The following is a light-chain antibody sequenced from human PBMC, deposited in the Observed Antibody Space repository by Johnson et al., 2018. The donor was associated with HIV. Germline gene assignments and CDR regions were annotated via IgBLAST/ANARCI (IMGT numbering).Light chain of an antibody. CDR2: ENH. CDR3: GTWDSSLSAGGV. J-gene: IGLJ1*01. V-gene: IGLV1-51*02. Sequence: QSVLTQPPSVSAAPGQKVTISCSGSSSNIEHNYISWYQQLPGTAPKLLIYENHKRPSGIPDRFSGSKSGTSATLGITGLQTGDEADYYCGTWDSSLSAGGVFGSGTKVTVL. CDR1: SSNIEHNY.